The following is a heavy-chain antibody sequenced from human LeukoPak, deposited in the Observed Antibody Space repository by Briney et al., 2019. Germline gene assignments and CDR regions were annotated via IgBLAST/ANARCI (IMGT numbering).Heavy chain of an antibody. V-gene: IGHV4-38-2*02. CDR1: GYSISSGYY. CDR2: IYHSGST. J-gene: IGHJ4*02. D-gene: IGHD3-3*01. Sequence: SETLSLTCTVSGYSISSGYYWGWIRQPPGKGLEWIGSIYHSGSTYYNPSLKSRVTISVDTSKNQFSLKLSSVTAADTAVYYCARGAAPDDFWSGYTPGYFDYWGQGTLVTVSS. CDR3: ARGAAPDDFWSGYTPGYFDY.